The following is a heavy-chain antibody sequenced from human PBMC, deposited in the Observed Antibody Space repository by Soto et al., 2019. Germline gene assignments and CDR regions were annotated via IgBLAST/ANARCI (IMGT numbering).Heavy chain of an antibody. J-gene: IGHJ3*01. V-gene: IGHV3-23*01. CDR2: ISGSGGST. CDR1: GFAFNNYA. D-gene: IGHD5-12*01. CDR3: AKSTGVLATTGGAFDV. Sequence: DVKLLESGGGVVQPGGSLRLSCAASGFAFNNYAMNWVRQAPGKGLEWVSHISGSGGSTDYAESVKGRFIISRDNSKNTLSLQMNSLRAEDTAVYYCAKSTGVLATTGGAFDVWGQGTMVTVSS.